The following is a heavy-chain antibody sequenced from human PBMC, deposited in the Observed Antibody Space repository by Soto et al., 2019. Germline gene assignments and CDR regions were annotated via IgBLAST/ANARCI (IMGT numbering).Heavy chain of an antibody. Sequence: QVQLVQSGAEVKKPGASVKVSCKASGYTFTSYAMHWVRQAPGQRLEWMGWINAGNGNTKYSQKFQGRVTITRDTAASTAYMELSSLRSEDTAVYYCARVSGWYYFDYWGQGTLVTVSS. J-gene: IGHJ4*02. D-gene: IGHD6-19*01. CDR2: INAGNGNT. V-gene: IGHV1-3*01. CDR3: ARVSGWYYFDY. CDR1: GYTFTSYA.